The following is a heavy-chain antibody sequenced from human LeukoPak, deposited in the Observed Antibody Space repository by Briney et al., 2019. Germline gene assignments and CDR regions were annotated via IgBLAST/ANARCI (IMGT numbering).Heavy chain of an antibody. D-gene: IGHD3-10*01. CDR2: ISSSSSYI. CDR1: GFTFSSYS. Sequence: GGSLRVSCAASGFTFSSYSMNWVRQAPGKGLEWVSSISSSSSYIYYGDSVKGRFTISRDNAKNSLYLQMNSLRVEDTAVYYCAANYYDSGSSPYWGQGTLVTVSS. V-gene: IGHV3-21*04. J-gene: IGHJ4*02. CDR3: AANYYDSGSSPY.